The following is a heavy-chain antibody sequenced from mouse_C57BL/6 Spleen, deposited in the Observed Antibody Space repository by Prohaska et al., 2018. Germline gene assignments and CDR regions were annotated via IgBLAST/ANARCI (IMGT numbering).Heavy chain of an antibody. CDR3: AGITTVVAENYAMDY. Sequence: QVQLQQPGAELVKPGASVKLSCKASGYTFTSYWMQWVKQRPGQGLEWIGEIDPTDSYTNYNQKFKGKATLTVDTSSSTAYMQLSSLTSEDSAVYYCAGITTVVAENYAMDYWGQGTSVTVSS. CDR2: IDPTDSYT. D-gene: IGHD1-1*01. V-gene: IGHV1-50*01. CDR1: GYTFTSYW. J-gene: IGHJ4*01.